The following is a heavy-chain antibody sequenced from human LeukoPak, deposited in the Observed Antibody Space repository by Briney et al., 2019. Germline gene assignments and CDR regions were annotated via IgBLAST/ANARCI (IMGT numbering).Heavy chain of an antibody. V-gene: IGHV4-4*02. Sequence: SGTLSLTCAVSGGSISSNNWWSWVRQPPGKGLEWIGEIYHTGSTNYNPSLKSRVTISVDKSKNQFSLKLSSVTAADTAVYYCARDNGNYDFWSGPIDYWGQGTLVTVSS. CDR3: ARDNGNYDFWSGPIDY. J-gene: IGHJ4*02. D-gene: IGHD3-3*01. CDR2: IYHTGST. CDR1: GGSISSNNW.